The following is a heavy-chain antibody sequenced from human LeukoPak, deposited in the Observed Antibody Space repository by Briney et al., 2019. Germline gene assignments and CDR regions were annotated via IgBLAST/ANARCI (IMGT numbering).Heavy chain of an antibody. CDR1: GYTFTSYG. CDR3: ARSPRSVVVVAATPYDY. V-gene: IGHV1-18*04. D-gene: IGHD2-15*01. J-gene: IGHJ4*02. CDR2: ISAYNGNT. Sequence: GASVKVSCKASGYTFTSYGISWVRQAPGQGLEWMGWISAYNGNTNYAQKLQGRATMTTDTSTSTAYMELRSLRSDDTAVYYCARSPRSVVVVAATPYDYWGQGTLVTVSS.